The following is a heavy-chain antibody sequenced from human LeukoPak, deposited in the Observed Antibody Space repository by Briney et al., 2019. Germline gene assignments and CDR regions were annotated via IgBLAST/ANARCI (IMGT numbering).Heavy chain of an antibody. CDR3: AGWRYSSGWSPGMDV. CDR1: GGSISSYY. CDR2: IYYSGST. J-gene: IGHJ6*02. D-gene: IGHD6-19*01. V-gene: IGHV4-59*01. Sequence: SETLSLTCTVSGGSISSYYWSWIRQPPGKGLEWIGYIYYSGSTNYNPSLKSRVTIPVDTSKSQFSLKLSSVTAAVTAVDCCAGWRYSSGWSPGMDVWGQGTTVTVSS.